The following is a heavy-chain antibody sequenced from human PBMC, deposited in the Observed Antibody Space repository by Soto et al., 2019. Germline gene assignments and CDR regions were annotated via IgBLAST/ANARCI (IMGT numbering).Heavy chain of an antibody. J-gene: IGHJ5*02. V-gene: IGHV1-69*04. D-gene: IGHD3-9*01. Sequence: ASVKVSCKASGGTFSSYTISWVRQAPGQGLEWMGRIIPILGIANYAQKLQGRVTMTTDTSTSTAYMELRSLRSDDTAVYYCAREGRYDILTGYRRWFDPWGQGTLVTVS. CDR2: IIPILGIA. CDR3: AREGRYDILTGYRRWFDP. CDR1: GGTFSSYT.